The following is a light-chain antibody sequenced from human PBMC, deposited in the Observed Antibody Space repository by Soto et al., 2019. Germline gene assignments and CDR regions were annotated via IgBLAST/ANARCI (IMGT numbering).Light chain of an antibody. Sequence: EIVMTQSPVTLSVSPGERATLSCRASQSVRSTYLAWYQQKPGQAPRLLIFGVSNRAAGIPARFSGSGSGTDFTLTISSLQSEDFAVYYCQQYGDLPLTFGGGTKVEIK. CDR1: QSVRSTY. V-gene: IGKV3-15*01. CDR2: GVS. CDR3: QQYGDLPLT. J-gene: IGKJ4*01.